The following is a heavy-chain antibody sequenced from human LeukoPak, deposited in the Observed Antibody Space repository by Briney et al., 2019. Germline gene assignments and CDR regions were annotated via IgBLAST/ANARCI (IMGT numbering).Heavy chain of an antibody. D-gene: IGHD6-19*01. V-gene: IGHV3-7*01. CDR1: GFTFSSYW. Sequence: GXXLRLSCAASGFTFSSYWMSWVRQAPGKGREWVANIKQVGIQKFYVDSVTGRFPISIDNAKNSLYLQMNSLRAEDTAVYYCARDPDSSGWYVESTNWFDPWGQGTLVTVSS. CDR2: IKQVGIQK. CDR3: ARDPDSSGWYVESTNWFDP. J-gene: IGHJ5*02.